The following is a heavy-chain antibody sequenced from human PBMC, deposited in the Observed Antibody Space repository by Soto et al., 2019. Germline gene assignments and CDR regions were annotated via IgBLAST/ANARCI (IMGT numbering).Heavy chain of an antibody. Sequence: LRLSCAASGFIFSSYAMHWVRQAPGKGLEWVAVISYDGSNKYYADSVKGRFTISRDNSKNTLYLQMNSLRAEDTAVYYCAREGRIAGGLDYWGQGTLVTVSS. CDR1: GFIFSSYA. CDR2: ISYDGSNK. V-gene: IGHV3-30*04. D-gene: IGHD6-13*01. CDR3: AREGRIAGGLDY. J-gene: IGHJ4*02.